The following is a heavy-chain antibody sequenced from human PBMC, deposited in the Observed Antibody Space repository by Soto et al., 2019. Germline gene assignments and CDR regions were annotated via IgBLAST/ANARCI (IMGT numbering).Heavy chain of an antibody. CDR1: GDSIRNFY. CDR3: VRDCSGGGCYSDYGMDV. J-gene: IGHJ6*02. D-gene: IGHD2-15*01. CDR2: IYSSGST. Sequence: QVQLQESGPGLVKPSETLSLTCTVSGDSIRNFYWSWIRQPAGKGLEWIGRIYSSGSTDYNASRKSRVSMSVDRSNNQFFLRLTSVTADDTAVYYCVRDCSGGGCYSDYGMDVWGQGTTVTVSS. V-gene: IGHV4-4*07.